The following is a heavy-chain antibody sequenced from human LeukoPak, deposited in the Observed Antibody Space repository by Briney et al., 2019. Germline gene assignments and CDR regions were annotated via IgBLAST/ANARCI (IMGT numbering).Heavy chain of an antibody. Sequence: SVKVSCKASGGTFSSYAISWVRQAPGQGLEWMGGIIPIFGTANYAQKFQGRVTITTDESTSTAYMELSSLRSEDTAVYYCARGQWLENDAFDIWGQGTMVTVSS. D-gene: IGHD6-19*01. V-gene: IGHV1-69*05. CDR2: IIPIFGTA. CDR3: ARGQWLENDAFDI. CDR1: GGTFSSYA. J-gene: IGHJ3*02.